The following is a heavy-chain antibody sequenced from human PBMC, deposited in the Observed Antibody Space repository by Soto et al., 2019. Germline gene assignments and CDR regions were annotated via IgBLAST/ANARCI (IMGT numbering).Heavy chain of an antibody. V-gene: IGHV1-8*01. Sequence: QVQLVQSGAEVKRPGASVKVSCKASGYTFTSYDINWVRQATGQGLEWMGWMNPNSGNTGYAQKFQGRVTKTRNTSISTAYMELSSLRSEDTAVYYCARGVRDGYNPHLDYWGQGTLVTVSS. CDR3: ARGVRDGYNPHLDY. CDR1: GYTFTSYD. J-gene: IGHJ4*02. CDR2: MNPNSGNT. D-gene: IGHD5-12*01.